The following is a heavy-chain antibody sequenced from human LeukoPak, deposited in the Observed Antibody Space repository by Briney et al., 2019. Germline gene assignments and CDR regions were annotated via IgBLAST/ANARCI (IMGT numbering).Heavy chain of an antibody. CDR1: GFTFSSYD. Sequence: GGSLRLSCAASGFTFSSYDMHWVRQATGKGLEWVSAIGTAGDTYYPGSVKGRFTISRENAKNSLYLQMNSLRAGDTAVYYCARGGGGNPPRGAFDICGQGTMVTVSS. D-gene: IGHD4-23*01. V-gene: IGHV3-13*01. CDR2: IGTAGDT. CDR3: ARGGGGNPPRGAFDI. J-gene: IGHJ3*02.